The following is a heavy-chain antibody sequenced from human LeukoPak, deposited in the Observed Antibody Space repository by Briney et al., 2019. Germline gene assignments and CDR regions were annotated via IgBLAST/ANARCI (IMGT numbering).Heavy chain of an antibody. V-gene: IGHV3-21*04. J-gene: IGHJ4*02. CDR3: AKAQDYYDSSGGIDY. CDR2: ISSSSSYI. D-gene: IGHD3-22*01. CDR1: GFTFSSYS. Sequence: GGSLRLSCAASGFTFSSYSMNWVRQAPGKGLEWVTPISSSSSYIYYADSVKGRFTISRDNSKNTLYLQMNSLRAEDTAVYYCAKAQDYYDSSGGIDYWGQGTLVTVSS.